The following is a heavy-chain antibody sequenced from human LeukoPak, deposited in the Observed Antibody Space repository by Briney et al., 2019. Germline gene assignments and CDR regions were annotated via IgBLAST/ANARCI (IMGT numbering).Heavy chain of an antibody. CDR3: ARAEPRGYDCCVYDY. CDR2: IYTSGST. J-gene: IGHJ4*02. V-gene: IGHV4-4*07. CDR1: GGSISSYY. Sequence: PSETLSLTCTVSGGSISSYYWSWIRQPAGKGLEWIGRIYTSGSTNYNPSLKSRVTMSVDTSKNQFSLKLSSVPAADTAVYYCARAEPRGYDCCVYDYWGQGTLVTVSS. D-gene: IGHD5-12*01.